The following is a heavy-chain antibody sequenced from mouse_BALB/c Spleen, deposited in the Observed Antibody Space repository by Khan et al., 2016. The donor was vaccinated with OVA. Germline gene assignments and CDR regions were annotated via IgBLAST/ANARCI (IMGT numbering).Heavy chain of an antibody. CDR3: VRGYSYGEMDC. CDR1: GFTFNKYA. CDR2: ISSANNI. V-gene: IGHV5-6-5*01. D-gene: IGHD1-1*01. J-gene: IGHJ4*01. Sequence: EVELVESGGGLVKPGGSLKLSCAASGFTFNKYAMSWVRQTPEKRLEWVASISSANNIHYVDSVKGQFTISRDNARSILYLELSSLRSEDTSTYYCVRGYSYGEMDCWGQGTSVTVSS.